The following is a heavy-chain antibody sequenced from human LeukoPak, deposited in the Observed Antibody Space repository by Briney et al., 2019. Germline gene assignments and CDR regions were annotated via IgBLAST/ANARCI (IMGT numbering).Heavy chain of an antibody. CDR2: INPNIGGT. CDR1: EYTFTRYY. Sequence: ASVKPSCKASEYTFTRYYMHWVRQDPGQGLEWRGRINPNIGGTNYAKKLQGRVTMTRETSISTANTELSRLRSDDTAVYYGARGMMGATPGDYWGQGTLVTVSS. V-gene: IGHV1-2*06. CDR3: ARGMMGATPGDY. D-gene: IGHD1-26*01. J-gene: IGHJ4*02.